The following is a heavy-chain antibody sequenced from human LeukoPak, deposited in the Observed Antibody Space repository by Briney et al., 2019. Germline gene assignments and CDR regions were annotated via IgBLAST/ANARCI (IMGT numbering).Heavy chain of an antibody. V-gene: IGHV3-33*01. Sequence: PGGSLRLSCAASGFTFSSHGMHWVRQAPGKGLEWVAVIWYDGSKKYYADSVKGRFTISRDNSKNTLYLQMNSLRAEDTAVYYCARVVLYYDFWSAYFHDWGQGTLVTVSS. D-gene: IGHD3-3*01. CDR2: IWYDGSKK. CDR3: ARVVLYYDFWSAYFHD. J-gene: IGHJ4*02. CDR1: GFTFSSHG.